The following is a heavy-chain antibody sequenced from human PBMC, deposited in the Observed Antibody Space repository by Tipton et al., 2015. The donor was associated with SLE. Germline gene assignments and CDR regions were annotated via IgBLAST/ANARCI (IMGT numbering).Heavy chain of an antibody. CDR3: ARDRTSNYYYYYMDV. Sequence: TLSLTCTVSGGSISRGPYYWNWIRQPAGKGLEWLGRISTSGSTNYNPSLKSRVTVLLDTSQNQFSLKLNSVTAADTAVYFCARDRTSNYYYYYMDVWGKGTTVTVSS. CDR1: GGSISRGPYY. J-gene: IGHJ6*03. V-gene: IGHV4-61*02. D-gene: IGHD1-14*01. CDR2: ISTSGST.